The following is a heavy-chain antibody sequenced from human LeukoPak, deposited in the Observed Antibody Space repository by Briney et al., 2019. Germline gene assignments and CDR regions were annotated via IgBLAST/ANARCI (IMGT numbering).Heavy chain of an antibody. D-gene: IGHD3-22*01. V-gene: IGHV3-23*01. J-gene: IGHJ6*02. Sequence: GGSLRLSCAASGFTFSNYALSWVRQAPGKGLEWVSAISGSGGSTYYADSVKGRFTISRDNSKNTLYLQMNSLRAEDTAVYYCAKDLCGYSSVWSYGLDVWGQGTTVTVSS. CDR2: ISGSGGST. CDR1: GFTFSNYA. CDR3: AKDLCGYSSVWSYGLDV.